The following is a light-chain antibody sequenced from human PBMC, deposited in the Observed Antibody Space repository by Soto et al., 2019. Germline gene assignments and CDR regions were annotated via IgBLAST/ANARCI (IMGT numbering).Light chain of an antibody. CDR1: QFISNS. Sequence: EIVMTQSPATLSVSPGERVTLSCRASQFISNSLAWYQQRPGQPPRLLIYDASTRATGIPARFSGSGSGTEFILTISSLQSEDFAVYYCQQYHKWPLTFGGGTKVDIK. V-gene: IGKV3-15*01. CDR2: DAS. J-gene: IGKJ4*01. CDR3: QQYHKWPLT.